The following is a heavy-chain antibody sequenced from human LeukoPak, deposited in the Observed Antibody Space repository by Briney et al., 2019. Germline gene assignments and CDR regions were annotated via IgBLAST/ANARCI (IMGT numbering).Heavy chain of an antibody. CDR3: ARIHDFWHGYQGVFHDY. V-gene: IGHV1-18*01. CDR2: ISGYNRNT. D-gene: IGHD3-3*01. Sequence: ASVKVSCKTSGYTFSNYGVSWVRQAPGQGLEWMGWISGYNRNTDYGQKFQGRVTMTTDTSTTTVYMELRSLRFDDTAVYYCARIHDFWHGYQGVFHDYWGQGTLVTVSS. CDR1: GYTFSNYG. J-gene: IGHJ4*02.